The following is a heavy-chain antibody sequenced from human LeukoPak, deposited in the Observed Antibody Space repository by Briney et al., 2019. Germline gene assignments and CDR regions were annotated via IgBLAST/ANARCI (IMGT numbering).Heavy chain of an antibody. CDR3: ARVPVVTYYYYYMDV. D-gene: IGHD4-23*01. J-gene: IGHJ6*03. CDR2: ISSSSSYI. CDR1: GFTFSSYS. Sequence: GGSLRLSCAASGFTFSSYSMSWVRQAPGKGLEWVSSISSSSSYIYYADSVKGRFTISRDNAKNSLYLQMNSLRAEDTAVYYCARVPVVTYYYYYMDVWGKGTTVTVSS. V-gene: IGHV3-21*01.